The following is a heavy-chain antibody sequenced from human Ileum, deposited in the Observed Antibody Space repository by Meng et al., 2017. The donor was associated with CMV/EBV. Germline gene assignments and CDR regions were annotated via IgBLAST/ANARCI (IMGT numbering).Heavy chain of an antibody. CDR3: AKGGSGSYPTYGMDV. CDR1: GFTFSSYR. D-gene: IGHD1-26*01. V-gene: IGHV3-30*02. Sequence: GESLKISCAASGFTFSSYRMHWVRQAPGKGLEWVAFIRFDGSYKYYADSVKGRFTISRDNSKNTLYLQMNSLRAEDTAVYYCAKGGSGSYPTYGMDVWGQGTTVTVSS. CDR2: IRFDGSYK. J-gene: IGHJ6*02.